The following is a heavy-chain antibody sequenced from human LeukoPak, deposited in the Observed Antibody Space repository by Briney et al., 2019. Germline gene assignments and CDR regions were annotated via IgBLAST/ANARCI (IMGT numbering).Heavy chain of an antibody. J-gene: IGHJ4*02. CDR2: IHYSGVT. Sequence: SETLSLTCTVSGGSISSSSFFWGWIRQPPGQGLEWIASIHYSGVTHYNPSLKSRVTISADTSKDQFSLKLNSVTATDTAVYYCARLGHCSGGGSCHHDYWGQGTLVTVSS. CDR1: GGSISSSSFF. D-gene: IGHD2-15*01. CDR3: ARLGHCSGGGSCHHDY. V-gene: IGHV4-39*01.